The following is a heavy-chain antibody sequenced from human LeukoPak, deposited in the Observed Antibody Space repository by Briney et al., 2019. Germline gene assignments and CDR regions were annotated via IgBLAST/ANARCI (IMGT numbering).Heavy chain of an antibody. CDR1: VYAFSDYS. CDR2: ISGDSRYI. V-gene: IGHV3-21*06. CDR3: ARGPFSSSWSEFDY. D-gene: IGHD6-13*01. Sequence: GGSLTLSCAASVYAFSDYSLNWVRQAPGKGLEWVSCISGDSRYIYYADSLKGRSTISRDNAQNSLYLHMNNLRAEDTAVYYCARGPFSSSWSEFDYWGQGTLVTVSS. J-gene: IGHJ4*02.